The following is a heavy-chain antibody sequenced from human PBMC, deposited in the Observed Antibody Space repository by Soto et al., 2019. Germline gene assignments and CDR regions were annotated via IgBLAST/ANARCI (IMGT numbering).Heavy chain of an antibody. CDR3: ARDRSSWEAYGMDV. J-gene: IGHJ6*02. D-gene: IGHD6-13*01. CDR1: GCTFTSYA. Sequence: ASVKVSCKASGCTFTSYAMHWVRQAPGQRLEWMGWINAGNGNTKYSQKFQGRVTITRDTSASTAYMELSSLRSEDTAVYYCARDRSSWEAYGMDVWGQGTTVTVSS. V-gene: IGHV1-3*01. CDR2: INAGNGNT.